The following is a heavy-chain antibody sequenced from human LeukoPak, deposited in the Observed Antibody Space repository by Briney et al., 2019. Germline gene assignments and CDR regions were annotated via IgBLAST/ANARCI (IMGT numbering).Heavy chain of an antibody. D-gene: IGHD1-26*01. J-gene: IGHJ4*02. CDR1: DGSISSYY. V-gene: IGHV4-4*07. CDR2: IYTSGST. Sequence: PSETLSLTCTVSDGSISSYYWSWIRQPAGKGLEWIGRIYTSGSTNYNPSLKSRVTMSVDTSKNQFSLKLSSVTAADTAVYYCARVARRRYSGSTIFDYWGQGTLVTVSS. CDR3: ARVARRRYSGSTIFDY.